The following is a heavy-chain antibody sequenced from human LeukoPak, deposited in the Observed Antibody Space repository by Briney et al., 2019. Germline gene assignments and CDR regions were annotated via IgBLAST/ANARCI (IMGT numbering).Heavy chain of an antibody. D-gene: IGHD3-10*01. Sequence: KPSETLSLTCAVSGGSISSGGYSWSWIRQPPGKGLEWIGYIYHSGSTYYNPSLKSRLTISVDTSKNQFSLKLSSVTAADTAVYYCATNVVRGFIIAPYFDYWGQGTLVTVSS. V-gene: IGHV4-30-2*03. CDR2: IYHSGST. J-gene: IGHJ4*02. CDR3: ATNVVRGFIIAPYFDY. CDR1: GGSISSGGYS.